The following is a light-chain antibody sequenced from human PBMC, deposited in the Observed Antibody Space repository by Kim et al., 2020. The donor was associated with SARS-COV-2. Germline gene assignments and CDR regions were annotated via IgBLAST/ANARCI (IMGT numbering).Light chain of an antibody. CDR3: LQHHTYPIT. CDR1: QDIRND. CDR2: GAS. V-gene: IGKV1-17*01. Sequence: ASVGDRVTITCRASQDIRNDLGWYQQNPGRAPKRLIYGASSLQSGVPSRFSGSGSGTEFTLPISSLQPEDFATYFCLQHHTYPITCGQGTRLEIK. J-gene: IGKJ5*01.